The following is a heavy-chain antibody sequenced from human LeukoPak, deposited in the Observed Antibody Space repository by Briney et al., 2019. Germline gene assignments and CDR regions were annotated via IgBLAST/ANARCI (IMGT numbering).Heavy chain of an antibody. Sequence: SETLSLTCTVSGGSVSSGSYYWSWIRQPPGKGLEWIGYIYYSGSTNYNPSLKSRVTISVDTSKNQFSLKLSPVTAADTAVYYCARETHYYGSGSYSDYWGQGTLVTASS. CDR1: GGSVSSGSYY. J-gene: IGHJ4*02. V-gene: IGHV4-61*01. D-gene: IGHD3-10*01. CDR2: IYYSGST. CDR3: ARETHYYGSGSYSDY.